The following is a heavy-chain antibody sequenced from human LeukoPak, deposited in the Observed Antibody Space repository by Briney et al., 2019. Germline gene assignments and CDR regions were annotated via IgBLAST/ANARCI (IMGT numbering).Heavy chain of an antibody. V-gene: IGHV3-30-3*01. J-gene: IGHJ4*02. D-gene: IGHD6-19*01. CDR2: ISYDGSNK. Sequence: GGSLRLSCAASGFTFSSYAMHWVRQAPGKGLEWVAVISYDGSNKYYADSVKGRFTISRDNSKNTLYLQMNSLRAEDTAVYYCAKDPGWGYWGQGTLVTVSS. CDR1: GFTFSSYA. CDR3: AKDPGWGY.